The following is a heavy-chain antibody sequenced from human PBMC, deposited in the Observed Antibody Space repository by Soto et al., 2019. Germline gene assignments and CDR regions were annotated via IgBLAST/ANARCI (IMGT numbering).Heavy chain of an antibody. V-gene: IGHV3-9*01. Sequence: EVQLAESGGGLVQPGRSVRLSCAASGFTFDDYGMHWVRQAPGKGLEWVSGISWNSGSIGYADSVKGRFIISRDNAKNSLYLQMNKLRPEDTAFYFCAKVSTTHTFGPLDPWGQGTLVTVYS. CDR3: AKVSTTHTFGPLDP. D-gene: IGHD1-1*01. J-gene: IGHJ5*02. CDR1: GFTFDDYG. CDR2: ISWNSGSI.